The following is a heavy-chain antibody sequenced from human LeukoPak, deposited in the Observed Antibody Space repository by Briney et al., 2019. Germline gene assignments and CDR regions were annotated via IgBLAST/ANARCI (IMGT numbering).Heavy chain of an antibody. CDR1: GFTLSSYS. D-gene: IGHD3-9*01. Sequence: GGSLRLSCAASGFTLSSYSMDWVRQAPGKGLEWVSSISSSSSYIYYADSVKGRFTISRDNAKNSLYLQMNSLRAEDTAVYYCASPYYDILTGYSRYFQHWGQGTLVTVSS. CDR2: ISSSSSYI. V-gene: IGHV3-21*01. CDR3: ASPYYDILTGYSRYFQH. J-gene: IGHJ1*01.